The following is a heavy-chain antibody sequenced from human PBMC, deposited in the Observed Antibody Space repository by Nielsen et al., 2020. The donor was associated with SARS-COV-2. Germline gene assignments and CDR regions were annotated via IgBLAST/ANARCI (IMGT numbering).Heavy chain of an antibody. CDR2: INPSGGSK. CDR3: ARDSSGTYRRVDY. V-gene: IGHV1-46*01. D-gene: IGHD3-22*01. J-gene: IGHJ4*02. Sequence: ASVKVSCKASGYTFTTYYVHWVRQAPGQGLEWMGLINPSGGSKSYAQKFQGRVTMTRDTSTSTVYMELSSLRSDDTAVYYCARDSSGTYRRVDYWGQGTLVTVSS. CDR1: GYTFTTYY.